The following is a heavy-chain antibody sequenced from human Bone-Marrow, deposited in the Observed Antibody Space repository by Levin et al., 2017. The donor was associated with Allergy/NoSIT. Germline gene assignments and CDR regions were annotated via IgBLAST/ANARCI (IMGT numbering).Heavy chain of an antibody. CDR3: AKSPTLTGYYEWFDP. J-gene: IGHJ5*02. CDR2: ISYDGSFT. Sequence: GESLKISCTASGFSFRSYGMHWVRQAPGKGLEWVGLISYDGSFTFYGDSVEGRFTISRDNSNNTLFLQMDSLRAEDTAIYYCAKSPTLTGYYEWFDPWGQGALVTVSS. CDR1: GFSFRSYG. D-gene: IGHD3-9*01. V-gene: IGHV3-30*18.